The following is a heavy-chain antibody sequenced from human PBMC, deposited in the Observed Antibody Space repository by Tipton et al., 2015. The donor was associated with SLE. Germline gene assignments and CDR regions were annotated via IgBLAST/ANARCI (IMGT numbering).Heavy chain of an antibody. CDR1: GFTFSDHY. CDR2: TRNKANSYTT. V-gene: IGHV3-72*01. D-gene: IGHD6-19*01. J-gene: IGHJ3*02. Sequence: VQLVQSGGGLVQPGGSMRLSCAASGFTFSDHYMDWVRQAPGKGLEWVGRTRNKANSYTTEYAASVKGRFTISRDDSKNSLYLRMSSLKTEATAVYYCTRVAGTAICEGGAFDIWGQGTMVTVSS. CDR3: TRVAGTAICEGGAFDI.